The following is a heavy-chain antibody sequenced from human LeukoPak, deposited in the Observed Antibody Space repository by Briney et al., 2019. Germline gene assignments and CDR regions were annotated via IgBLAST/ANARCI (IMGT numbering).Heavy chain of an antibody. CDR2: IWYDGSNK. D-gene: IGHD4-23*01. V-gene: IGHV3-33*06. J-gene: IGHJ4*02. CDR3: AKGYVDYGGPNAFDY. Sequence: GSLRLSCAASGFTFSSYGMHWVRQAPGKGLEWVAVIWYDGSNKYYADSVKGRFTISRDNSKNTLYLQMNSLRAEDTAVYYCAKGYVDYGGPNAFDYWGPGTLVTVSS. CDR1: GFTFSSYG.